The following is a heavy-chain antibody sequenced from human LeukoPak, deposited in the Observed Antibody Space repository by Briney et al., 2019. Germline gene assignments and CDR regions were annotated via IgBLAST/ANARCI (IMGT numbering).Heavy chain of an antibody. Sequence: GGSLRLSCSASGFTFSNYAMHWVRQAPGKGLEYVSAISSNGGSTYYADSVKGRFTISRDNSKNTLYLQMNSLRAEDTAVYYCAKDRSYSSSPVFDYWGQGTLVTVSS. CDR1: GFTFSNYA. CDR2: ISSNGGST. J-gene: IGHJ4*02. CDR3: AKDRSYSSSPVFDY. D-gene: IGHD6-6*01. V-gene: IGHV3-64*04.